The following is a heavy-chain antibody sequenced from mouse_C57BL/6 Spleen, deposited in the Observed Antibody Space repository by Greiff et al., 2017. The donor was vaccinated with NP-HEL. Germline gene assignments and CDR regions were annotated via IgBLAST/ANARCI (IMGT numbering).Heavy chain of an antibody. J-gene: IGHJ4*01. CDR2: IHPNSGST. CDR1: GYTFTSYW. V-gene: IGHV1-64*01. CDR3: ARIPYYYGSSPYAMDY. D-gene: IGHD1-1*01. Sequence: QVQLQQPGAELVKPGASVKLSCKASGYTFTSYWMHWVKQRPGQGLEWIGMIHPNSGSTNYNEKFKSKATLTVDKSSSTAYMQLSSLTSEDSAVYYCARIPYYYGSSPYAMDYWGQGTSVTVSS.